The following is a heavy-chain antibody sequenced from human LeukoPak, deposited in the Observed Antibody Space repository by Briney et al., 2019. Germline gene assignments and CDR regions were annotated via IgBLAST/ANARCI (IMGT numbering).Heavy chain of an antibody. V-gene: IGHV3-21*01. J-gene: IGHJ4*02. CDR3: ARAQWLALGYYFDY. D-gene: IGHD6-19*01. Sequence: GGSLRLSCAASGFTFSSYSMHWVRQAPGKGLEWVSLISTSRSYIYYADSVKGRFTISRDNAKNSLYLQMNSLRVEDTAVYYCARAQWLALGYYFDYWGQGTLVTVSS. CDR1: GFTFSSYS. CDR2: ISTSRSYI.